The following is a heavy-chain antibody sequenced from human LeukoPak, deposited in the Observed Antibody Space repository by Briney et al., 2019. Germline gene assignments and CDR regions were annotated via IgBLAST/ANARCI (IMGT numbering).Heavy chain of an antibody. D-gene: IGHD5-24*01. Sequence: SETLSLTCAVYGEYFSSYYWSWIRQPPGKGLEWIGEINHSGNTNYNPSLKSRVTISVDTSKNQFSLKLSSVTAEDTAVYYCARVDGDGYNIPDYWGQGTLVTVSS. CDR2: INHSGNT. CDR1: GEYFSSYY. V-gene: IGHV4-34*01. J-gene: IGHJ4*02. CDR3: ARVDGDGYNIPDY.